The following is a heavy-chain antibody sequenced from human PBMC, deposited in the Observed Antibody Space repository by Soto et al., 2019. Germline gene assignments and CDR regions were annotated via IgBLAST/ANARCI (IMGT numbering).Heavy chain of an antibody. V-gene: IGHV3-23*01. D-gene: IGHD6-6*01. CDR2: VSGSGDKT. J-gene: IGHJ5*02. CDR1: GFTFSTFA. Sequence: PGGSLRLSCSTSGFTFSTFAMSWVRQAPGKGLEWVSTVSGSGDKTYYADPVKGRFTISRDNSKNTLYLQVNSMSAEDTAVDYCAKDRRYSTSSMWFDPWGQGTLVTVAS. CDR3: AKDRRYSTSSMWFDP.